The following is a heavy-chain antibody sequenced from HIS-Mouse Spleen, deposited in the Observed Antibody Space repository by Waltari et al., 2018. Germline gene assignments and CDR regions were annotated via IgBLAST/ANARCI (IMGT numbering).Heavy chain of an antibody. CDR2: IYYSGST. V-gene: IGHV4-39*07. CDR1: CGPISSSSYY. J-gene: IGHJ2*01. Sequence: QLQLQESGPGLVTPSETLSLTCTVSCGPISSSSYYWGWLRQPPGKGLEWIGSIYYSGSTYYNPSLKSRVTISVDTSKNQFSLKLSSVTAADTAVYYCAREIPYSSSWYDWYFDLWGRGTLVTVSS. D-gene: IGHD6-13*01. CDR3: AREIPYSSSWYDWYFDL.